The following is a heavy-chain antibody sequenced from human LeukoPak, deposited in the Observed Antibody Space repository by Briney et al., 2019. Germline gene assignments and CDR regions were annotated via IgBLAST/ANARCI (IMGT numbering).Heavy chain of an antibody. J-gene: IGHJ4*02. CDR1: GGSVIPHH. CDR2: FHTSGTT. V-gene: IGHV4-4*07. Sequence: SETLSPTCTVSGGSVIPHHWTWIRQPAGKGLERIGRFHTSGTTNYNPSLQGRVTVSVDASKTQLSLKMTSATAADTGVYFCARDSFRSSFDIWGQGILVTVSS. CDR3: ARDSFRSSFDI. D-gene: IGHD6-13*01.